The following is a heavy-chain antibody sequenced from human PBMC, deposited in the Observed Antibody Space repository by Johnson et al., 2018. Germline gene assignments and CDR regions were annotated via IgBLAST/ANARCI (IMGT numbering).Heavy chain of an antibody. CDR3: AKGVNVLLWSGELSADAFDI. V-gene: IGHV3-23*04. CDR2: LSGGGGGT. D-gene: IGHD3-10*01. J-gene: IGHJ3*02. Sequence: VQLVQSGGGLVQTGGSLRLSCAASGFPFSSYAMSWVRQTPGKGLEWVSVLSGGGGGTYYADSVKGRFTISRDNSKQTLYLQMNSLRAEGTAVYYRAKGVNVLLWSGELSADAFDIWGQGTMVTVSS. CDR1: GFPFSSYA.